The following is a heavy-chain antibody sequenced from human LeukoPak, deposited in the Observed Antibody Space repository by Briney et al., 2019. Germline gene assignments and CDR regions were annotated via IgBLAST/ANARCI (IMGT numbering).Heavy chain of an antibody. V-gene: IGHV1-69*06. Sequence: ASVKVSCKASGGTFSSYAISWVRQAPGQGLEWMGRIIPIFGTANNAQKFQGRVTITADKSTSTAYMELSSLRSEDTAVYYCASQILYSSGWSFDYWGQGTLVTVSS. CDR2: IIPIFGTA. D-gene: IGHD6-19*01. CDR1: GGTFSSYA. J-gene: IGHJ4*02. CDR3: ASQILYSSGWSFDY.